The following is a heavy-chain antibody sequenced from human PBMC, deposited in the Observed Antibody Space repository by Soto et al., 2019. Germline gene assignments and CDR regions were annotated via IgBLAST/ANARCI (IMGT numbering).Heavy chain of an antibody. V-gene: IGHV3-66*01. D-gene: IGHD1-20*01. Sequence: SLRLSCAASGFTFSSYSMNWVRQAPWKGLEWVSYIYSGATTYYADSVKGRFTISRDNSKNTVYFQMNSLRAEDTAVYYCARDLTTYNWNDGRYFDYWGQGTLVTVSS. CDR1: GFTFSSYS. CDR2: IYSGATT. J-gene: IGHJ4*02. CDR3: ARDLTTYNWNDGRYFDY.